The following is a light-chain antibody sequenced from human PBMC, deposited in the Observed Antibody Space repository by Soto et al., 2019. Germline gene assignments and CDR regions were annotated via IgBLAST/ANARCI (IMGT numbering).Light chain of an antibody. CDR3: QQYYTIPPWT. CDR1: QSALYSSNNKNY. CDR2: WAS. J-gene: IGKJ1*01. Sequence: DIVMTQSPDSLAVSLGERATINCKSSQSALYSSNNKNYLAWYQQKPGQPPKLLIYWASTRESGVPDRFSGSGSGTDFTLTISSLQAEDVAVYYCQQYYTIPPWTFGQGTKVEIK. V-gene: IGKV4-1*01.